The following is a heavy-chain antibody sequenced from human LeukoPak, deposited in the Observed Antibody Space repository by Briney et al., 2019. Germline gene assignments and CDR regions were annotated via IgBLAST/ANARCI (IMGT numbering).Heavy chain of an antibody. V-gene: IGHV3-23*01. Sequence: GGSLRLSCAASGFTFSSYALSWVRRAPGRGLEWVSLISWSSLTTEYADSVKGRFTVSRDNSKNTLSLQMNSLNADDTAVYYCAKHVRTSVWFFDSWGQGTLVTVSS. CDR1: GFTFSSYA. CDR3: AKHVRTSVWFFDS. J-gene: IGHJ4*02. CDR2: ISWSSLTT. D-gene: IGHD6-19*01.